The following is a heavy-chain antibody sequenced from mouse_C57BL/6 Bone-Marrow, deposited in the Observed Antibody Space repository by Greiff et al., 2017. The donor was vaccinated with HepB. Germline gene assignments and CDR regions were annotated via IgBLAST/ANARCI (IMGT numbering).Heavy chain of an antibody. D-gene: IGHD1-1*01. Sequence: VQLQQSGAELARPGASVKLSCKASGYTFTSYGISWVKQRTGQGLDWIGEIYPRSGNTYYNEKFKGKATLTADKSSSTAYMELRSLTSEDSAVYFCARTGLITTAPCYFDYWGQGTTLTVSS. CDR2: IYPRSGNT. J-gene: IGHJ2*01. CDR3: ARTGLITTAPCYFDY. V-gene: IGHV1-81*01. CDR1: GYTFTSYG.